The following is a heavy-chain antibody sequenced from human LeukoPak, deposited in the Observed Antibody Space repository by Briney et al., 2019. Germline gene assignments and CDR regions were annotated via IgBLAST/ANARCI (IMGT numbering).Heavy chain of an antibody. Sequence: PGGSLRLSCAASGFTFTNYAMSWVRQAPGKGLEWVGFIRSKAYGGTTEYAASVKGRFTISRDDSKSIADLQMNSLKTEDTAVYYCTLVVVAAHYWGQGTLVTVSS. CDR2: IRSKAYGGTT. V-gene: IGHV3-49*04. J-gene: IGHJ4*02. CDR1: GFTFTNYA. D-gene: IGHD2-15*01. CDR3: TLVVVAAHY.